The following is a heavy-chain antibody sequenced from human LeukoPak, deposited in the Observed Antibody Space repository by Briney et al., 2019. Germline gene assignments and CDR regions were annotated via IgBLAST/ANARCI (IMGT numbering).Heavy chain of an antibody. V-gene: IGHV3-66*02. D-gene: IGHD2-2*01. CDR2: IYSGGST. Sequence: PGGSLRLSCAASGFTVSSNYMSWVRQAPGKGLKWVSVIYSGGSTYYADSVKGRFTISRDNSKNTLYLQMNSLRAEDTAVYYCAREARYCSSTSCSDWGQGTLVTVSS. J-gene: IGHJ4*02. CDR3: AREARYCSSTSCSD. CDR1: GFTVSSNY.